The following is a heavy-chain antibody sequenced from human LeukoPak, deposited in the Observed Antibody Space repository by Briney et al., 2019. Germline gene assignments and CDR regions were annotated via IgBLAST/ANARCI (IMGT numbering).Heavy chain of an antibody. D-gene: IGHD4-17*01. CDR1: GYTFTGYY. CDR3: ARDLGRSNWFDP. CDR2: INPNSGGT. Sequence: ASVKVSCKASGYTFTGYYMHWVRQAPGQGLEWMGWINPNSGGTNYAQKFQGRVTMTRDTSISTAYMELSRLRSDGTAVYYCARDLGRSNWFDPWGQGTLVTVSS. V-gene: IGHV1-2*02. J-gene: IGHJ5*02.